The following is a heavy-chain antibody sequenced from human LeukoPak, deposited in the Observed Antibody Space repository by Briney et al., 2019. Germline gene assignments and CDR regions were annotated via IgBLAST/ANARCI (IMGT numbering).Heavy chain of an antibody. Sequence: ASVKVSCKASGYTFTSYYMHWVRQAPGQGLEWMGIINPSGGSTSYAQKFQGRVTMTRDMSTSTVYMELSRLRSDDTAVYYCARDSGGKGAGTPSDFDYWGQGTLVTVSS. D-gene: IGHD1-1*01. V-gene: IGHV1-46*01. J-gene: IGHJ4*02. CDR2: INPSGGST. CDR3: ARDSGGKGAGTPSDFDY. CDR1: GYTFTSYY.